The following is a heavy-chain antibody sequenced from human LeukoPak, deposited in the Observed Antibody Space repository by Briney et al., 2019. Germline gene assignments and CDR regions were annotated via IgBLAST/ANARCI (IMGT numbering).Heavy chain of an antibody. CDR3: ARLGRGRFLEWIGDAFDI. D-gene: IGHD3-3*01. Sequence: PSETLSLTCTVSGGSISSGGYYWSWIRQHPGKGLEWIGYIYYSGSTYYNPSLKSRVTISVDTSKNQFSLKPSSVTAADTAVYYCARLGRGRFLEWIGDAFDIWGQGTMVTVSS. CDR1: GGSISSGGYY. V-gene: IGHV4-31*03. CDR2: IYYSGST. J-gene: IGHJ3*02.